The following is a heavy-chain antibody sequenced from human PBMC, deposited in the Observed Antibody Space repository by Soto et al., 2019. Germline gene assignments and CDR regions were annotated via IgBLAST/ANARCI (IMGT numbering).Heavy chain of an antibody. CDR1: GYTLTSYY. Sequence: QVQLVQSGAEVKKPGASVKVSCKASGYTLTSYYMHWVRQAPGQGLEWMGIINPSGGSTSYAQKFQGRVTMTRDTSTSTVYMELSSLRSDDTAVYYCARRYYGPFDYWGQGTLVTVSS. J-gene: IGHJ4*02. D-gene: IGHD3-10*01. CDR2: INPSGGST. CDR3: ARRYYGPFDY. V-gene: IGHV1-46*01.